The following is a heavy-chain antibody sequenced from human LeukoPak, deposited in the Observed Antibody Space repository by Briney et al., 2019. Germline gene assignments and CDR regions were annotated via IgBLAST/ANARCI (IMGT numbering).Heavy chain of an antibody. V-gene: IGHV4-34*01. CDR2: INHSGST. D-gene: IGHD6-13*01. J-gene: IGHJ5*02. Sequence: SETLSLTCAVYGGSFSGYYWSWIRQPPGKGLEWIGEINHSGSTNYNPSFKSRVTISVDTSKNQFSLKLSSVTAADTAVYYCARVGAIAAAIGPFDPWGQGTLVTVSS. CDR3: ARVGAIAAAIGPFDP. CDR1: GGSFSGYY.